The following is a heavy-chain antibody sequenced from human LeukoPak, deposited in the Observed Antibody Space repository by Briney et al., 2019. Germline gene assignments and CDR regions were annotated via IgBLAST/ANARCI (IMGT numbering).Heavy chain of an antibody. CDR2: ISYVGSNK. J-gene: IGHJ5*02. Sequence: GSLRLSCAASGFTFSSYAMHWVRQAPGKGLEGVAVISYVGSNKYYADSVEGRFTISRDNSKNTLYLQMNSLRAENTAGYDCASTGTWGQGTPGTVSS. V-gene: IGHV3-30-3*01. CDR1: GFTFSSYA. CDR3: ASTGT.